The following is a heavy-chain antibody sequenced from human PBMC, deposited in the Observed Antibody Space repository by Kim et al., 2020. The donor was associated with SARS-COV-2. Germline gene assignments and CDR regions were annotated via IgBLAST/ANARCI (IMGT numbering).Heavy chain of an antibody. Sequence: SVKVSCKASGGNFSSYAISWVRQAPGQGLDWMGRIIPSLGTANYAQKLQGRVTITADKSTSTAYMELRSLRSEDTALYYCASRHGFNYRYWGQGTLVTVSS. D-gene: IGHD5-12*01. CDR3: ASRHGFNYRY. CDR1: GGNFSSYA. V-gene: IGHV1-69*04. J-gene: IGHJ4*02. CDR2: IIPSLGTA.